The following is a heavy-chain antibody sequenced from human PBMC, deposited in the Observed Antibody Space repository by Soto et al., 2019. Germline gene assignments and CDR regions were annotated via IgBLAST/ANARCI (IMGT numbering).Heavy chain of an antibody. D-gene: IGHD3-9*01. CDR1: GGSISSGNYY. CDR3: AMTGYYDVDY. CDR2: IYYSGST. V-gene: IGHV4-30-4*01. J-gene: IGHJ4*02. Sequence: QVQLQESGPGLVKPSQTLSLTCTVSGGSISSGNYYWSWVRQPPGKGLEWIGYIYYSGSTSYNPSLKSRVTTTVDTSKNQFSPKLRSVTAADTAVYYCAMTGYYDVDYWGQGTLVTVSS.